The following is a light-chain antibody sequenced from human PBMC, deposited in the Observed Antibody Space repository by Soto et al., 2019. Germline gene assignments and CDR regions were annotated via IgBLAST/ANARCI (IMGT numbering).Light chain of an antibody. CDR1: QSVRSK. Sequence: EIVLTQSPASLSVSPVERATLSGRASQSVRSKVSWYQQKPGQAPSLVIYDTYIRATGIPARFSGSGFGTEFTLTISSLQPEDFAVYYCEQYNNWFSITFGQGTRLENK. CDR3: EQYNNWFSIT. J-gene: IGKJ5*01. CDR2: DTY. V-gene: IGKV3-15*01.